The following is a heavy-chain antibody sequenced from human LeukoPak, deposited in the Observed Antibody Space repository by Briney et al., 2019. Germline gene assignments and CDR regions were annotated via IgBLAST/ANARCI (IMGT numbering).Heavy chain of an antibody. CDR2: MNPNSGNT. Sequence: ASVKVSCMASGYTFTSYDINWVRQATGQGLEWMGWMNPNSGNTGYAQKFQGRVTMTRNTSISTAYMELSSLRSEDTAVYYCARATYGSGSYYNGMGYWGQGTLVTVSS. CDR1: GYTFTSYD. J-gene: IGHJ4*02. V-gene: IGHV1-8*01. D-gene: IGHD3-10*01. CDR3: ARATYGSGSYYNGMGY.